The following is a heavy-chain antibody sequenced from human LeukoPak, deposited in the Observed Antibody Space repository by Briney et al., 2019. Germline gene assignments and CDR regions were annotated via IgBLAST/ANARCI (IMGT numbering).Heavy chain of an antibody. V-gene: IGHV3-21*01. CDR1: GFTFSNYN. Sequence: GGSLRLSCAASGFTFSNYNMDWVRQAPGKGLEWVSSISDSGSNVCYTDSVKGRFTISRDNAKNSLYLQMNSLRAEDTAVYYCAKEGRSSTPGYWGQGTLVTVSS. D-gene: IGHD6-6*01. CDR3: AKEGRSSTPGY. CDR2: ISDSGSNV. J-gene: IGHJ4*02.